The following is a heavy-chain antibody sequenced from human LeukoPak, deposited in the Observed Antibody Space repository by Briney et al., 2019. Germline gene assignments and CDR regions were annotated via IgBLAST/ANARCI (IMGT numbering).Heavy chain of an antibody. V-gene: IGHV1-69*13. J-gene: IGHJ3*02. CDR1: GTTFGFSA. CDR2: SIPIFSRA. CDR3: ARVGPPRRDHYYPSSGDYLPIFEI. Sequence: EASVKVSCKVSGTTFGFSAISCVRQTPGQGLEWMGGSIPIFSRADYAQRFQDRITITWDESTGTDYMELRSLTFDDTAVYYCARVGPPRRDHYYPSSGDYLPIFEIWGHGTMVTVSS. D-gene: IGHD3-22*01.